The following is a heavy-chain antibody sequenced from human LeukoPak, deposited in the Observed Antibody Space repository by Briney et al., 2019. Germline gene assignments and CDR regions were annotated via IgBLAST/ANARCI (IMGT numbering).Heavy chain of an antibody. D-gene: IGHD2-21*02. CDR3: AMVVTAPLGWFDP. CDR2: ISSSSSYI. Sequence: GGSLRLSCAASGFTFSSYSMNWVRQAPGKGLEWVSSISSSSSYIYYADSVKGRFTISRDNAKNSLYLQMNSLRAEDTAVYYCAMVVTAPLGWFDPWGQGTLVTVSS. CDR1: GFTFSSYS. V-gene: IGHV3-21*01. J-gene: IGHJ5*02.